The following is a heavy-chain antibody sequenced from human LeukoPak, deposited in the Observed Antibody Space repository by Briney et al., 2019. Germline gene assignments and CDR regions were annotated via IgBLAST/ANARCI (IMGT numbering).Heavy chain of an antibody. J-gene: IGHJ4*02. D-gene: IGHD3-22*01. CDR1: GGSFSGYY. V-gene: IGHV4-34*01. CDR3: ARERRGRYYDSSGYVFDY. CDR2: INHSGST. Sequence: ETLSLTCAVYGGSFSGYYWSWIRQPPGEGLEWVGGINHSGSTNYNPSLKSRVTISVDTSKNQFSLKLSSVTAADTAVYYCARERRGRYYDSSGYVFDYWGQGTLVTVSS.